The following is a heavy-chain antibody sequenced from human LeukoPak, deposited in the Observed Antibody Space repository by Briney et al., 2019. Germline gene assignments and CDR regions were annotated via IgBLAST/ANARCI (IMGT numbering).Heavy chain of an antibody. V-gene: IGHV3-21*01. CDR2: ISSSNSYI. D-gene: IGHD3-16*01. CDR3: ARGGNYYVGDY. J-gene: IGHJ4*02. Sequence: PGGSLRLSCAASGFTFSFYTMNWVRQAPGKGLEWVSSISSSNSYIYYADSMKGRFTISRDNAKNSLYLRMNSLRAEDTAVYYCARGGNYYVGDYWGQGTLVTVSS. CDR1: GFTFSFYT.